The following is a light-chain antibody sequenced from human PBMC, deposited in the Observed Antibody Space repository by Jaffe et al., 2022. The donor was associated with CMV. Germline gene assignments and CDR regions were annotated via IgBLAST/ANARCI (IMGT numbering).Light chain of an antibody. J-gene: IGKJ1*01. Sequence: DIQMTQSPSSLSASVGDRVTITCRASQGIRNSLAWYQQKPGTAPKLLLYAANRLQSGVPSRFSGSGSGTDYTLTISSLQPEDFGTYYCQQYDTTPRTFGQGTKVEIK. CDR3: QQYDTTPRT. CDR2: AAN. V-gene: IGKV1-NL1*01. CDR1: QGIRNS.